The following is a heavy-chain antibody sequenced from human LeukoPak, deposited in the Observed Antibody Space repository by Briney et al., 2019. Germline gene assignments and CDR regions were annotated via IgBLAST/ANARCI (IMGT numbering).Heavy chain of an antibody. D-gene: IGHD2-15*01. CDR3: ARDVSGGSYYYYGMDV. J-gene: IGHJ6*02. CDR2: ISYDGSNK. CDR1: GFTFSSYA. V-gene: IGHV3-30-3*01. Sequence: GGSLRLSCAASGFTFSSYAMHWVRQAPGKGLEGVAVISYDGSNKYYADSLKGRFTISRDNSKNTLELQMNSLRDEDTAVYYCARDVSGGSYYYYGMDVWGQGTTVTVSS.